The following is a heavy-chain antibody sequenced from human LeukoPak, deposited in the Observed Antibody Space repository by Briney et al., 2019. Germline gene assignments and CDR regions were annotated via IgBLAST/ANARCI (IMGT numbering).Heavy chain of an antibody. CDR2: ISGSGDST. CDR1: GFTFNTYG. J-gene: IGHJ4*02. Sequence: PGGTLRLSCAASGFTFNTYGMSWVRQAPGKGLEWVSGISGSGDSTYYADSVKGRFTISRDNSKNTLYLQMNSLRAEDTAVYYCARRSGIAVAGAFDYWGQGTLVTVSS. CDR3: ARRSGIAVAGAFDY. V-gene: IGHV3-23*01. D-gene: IGHD6-19*01.